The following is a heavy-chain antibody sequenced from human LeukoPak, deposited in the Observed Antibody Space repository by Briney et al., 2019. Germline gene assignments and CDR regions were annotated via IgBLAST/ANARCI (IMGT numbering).Heavy chain of an antibody. Sequence: PGGSLRLSCAASGFTFSSYSMNWVRQAPGKGLEWVSSISSSSSYIYYADSVKGRFTISRDNAKNSLYLQMNSLRAEDTAVYYCARGLVVATGVDYYYYMDVWGKGTTVTVSS. CDR1: GFTFSSYS. D-gene: IGHD5-12*01. CDR2: ISSSSSYI. CDR3: ARGLVVATGVDYYYYMDV. V-gene: IGHV3-21*01. J-gene: IGHJ6*03.